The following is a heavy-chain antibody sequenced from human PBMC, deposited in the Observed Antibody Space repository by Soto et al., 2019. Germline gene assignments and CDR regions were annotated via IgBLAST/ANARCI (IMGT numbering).Heavy chain of an antibody. J-gene: IGHJ6*02. CDR3: VRSVPAATWAYNGMDV. CDR2: IYHSGTF. Sequence: QVRLKESGPGLVKPSGTLSLTCAVSGGSVESSSCWSWVRQAPGKGLEWIGEIYHSGTFNYNPSLASRVSVSVDKSTNKFYLNLNSVTAADTAVYYCVRSVPAATWAYNGMDVWGQGTTVTVSS. V-gene: IGHV4-4*02. CDR1: GGSVESSSC. D-gene: IGHD2-15*01.